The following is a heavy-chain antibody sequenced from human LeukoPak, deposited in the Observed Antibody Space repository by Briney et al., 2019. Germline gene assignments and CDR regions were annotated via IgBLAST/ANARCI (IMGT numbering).Heavy chain of an antibody. V-gene: IGHV3-30*03. CDR1: GFTFSSYG. CDR2: ISYDGSNK. Sequence: GGSLRLSCAGSGFTFSSYGMHWVRQAPGKGLEWVAVISYDGSNKYYADSVKGRFTISRDNSKNTLYLQMNSLRAEDTAVYYCASRYSGYDLSYFDYWGQGTLVTVSS. D-gene: IGHD5-12*01. J-gene: IGHJ4*02. CDR3: ASRYSGYDLSYFDY.